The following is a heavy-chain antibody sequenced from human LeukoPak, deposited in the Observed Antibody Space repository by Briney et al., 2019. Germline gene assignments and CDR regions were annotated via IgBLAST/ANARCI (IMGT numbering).Heavy chain of an antibody. V-gene: IGHV4-34*01. CDR1: GGSFSVYY. Sequence: SETLSLTCAVYGGSFSVYYWSWIRQPPGRGLEWIGEINHSGNTNYNPSLKSRVTISVDTSKNQFSLKLSSVTAADTAVYYCARGGFYCGGDCYVDYWGQGTLVTVSS. CDR3: ARGGFYCGGDCYVDY. J-gene: IGHJ4*02. CDR2: INHSGNT. D-gene: IGHD2-21*02.